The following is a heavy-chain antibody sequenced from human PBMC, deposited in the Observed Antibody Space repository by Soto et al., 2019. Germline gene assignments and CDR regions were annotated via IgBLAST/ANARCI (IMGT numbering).Heavy chain of an antibody. CDR1: GYTFTSYG. CDR3: ARDEDEILTDYSYYYGRDV. J-gene: IGHJ6*02. CDR2: ISGYNGNT. Sequence: QVQLVQSGAEVKKPGASVKVSCKASGYTFTSYGISWVRQAPGQGLEWMGWISGYNGNTNYAQKLQGRVNMTTDKATSTAYRERRSLRSDDTAVYYCARDEDEILTDYSYYYGRDVWGQGTTVTVSS. D-gene: IGHD3-9*01. V-gene: IGHV1-18*04.